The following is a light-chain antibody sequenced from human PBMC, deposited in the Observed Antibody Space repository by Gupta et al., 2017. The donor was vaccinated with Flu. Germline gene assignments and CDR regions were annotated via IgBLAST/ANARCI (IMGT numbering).Light chain of an antibody. Sequence: EIVLTHSPATLSLSPGERATLSCRASQSVSSYLAWYQQKPGQAPRLLIHDASNRATGIPARFSGSGSGTDFTLTISSLDPEDFAVYYCQQRSNWPLTFGHGTKVDIK. J-gene: IGKJ3*01. CDR1: QSVSSY. CDR2: DAS. V-gene: IGKV3-11*01. CDR3: QQRSNWPLT.